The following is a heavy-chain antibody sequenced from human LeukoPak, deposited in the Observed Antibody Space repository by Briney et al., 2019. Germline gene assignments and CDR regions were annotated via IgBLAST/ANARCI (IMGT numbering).Heavy chain of an antibody. J-gene: IGHJ4*02. CDR1: GFNFNNFA. CDR3: ATGAEIDQ. CDR2: MTGPADTT. Sequence: PGGSLRLPCAASGFNFNNFAMSWVRQAPGKGPEWLSAMTGPADTTYYAESVKGRFTISRDYSKSMVYLQMTSLRVEDTAIYYCATGAEIDQSGQGTLVTVSS. V-gene: IGHV3-23*01.